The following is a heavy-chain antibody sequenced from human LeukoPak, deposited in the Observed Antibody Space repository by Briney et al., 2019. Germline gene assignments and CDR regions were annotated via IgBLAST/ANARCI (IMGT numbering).Heavy chain of an antibody. D-gene: IGHD2-2*01. Sequence: SETLSLTCTVSGGSISSSSYYWGWIRQPPGKGLEWIGSIYYSGSTYYNPSLKSRVTISVDTSKNQFSLKLSSVTAADTAVYYCARTGDSVVVPAAEDWGQGTLVTVSS. CDR3: ARTGDSVVVPAAED. CDR1: GGSISSSSYY. V-gene: IGHV4-39*01. J-gene: IGHJ4*02. CDR2: IYYSGST.